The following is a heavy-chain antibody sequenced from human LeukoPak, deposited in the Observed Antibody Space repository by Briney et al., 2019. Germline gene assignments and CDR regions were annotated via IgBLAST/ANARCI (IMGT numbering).Heavy chain of an antibody. J-gene: IGHJ4*02. Sequence: ASVKVSCKASGYTFTSYYMHWVRQAPGQGLEWMGIINPSGGSTSYAQKFQGRVTTTRDTSTSTVYMELSSLRSEDTAVYYCARVRITMIVVVITLDFDYWGQGTLVTVSS. CDR1: GYTFTSYY. D-gene: IGHD3-22*01. V-gene: IGHV1-46*01. CDR2: INPSGGST. CDR3: ARVRITMIVVVITLDFDY.